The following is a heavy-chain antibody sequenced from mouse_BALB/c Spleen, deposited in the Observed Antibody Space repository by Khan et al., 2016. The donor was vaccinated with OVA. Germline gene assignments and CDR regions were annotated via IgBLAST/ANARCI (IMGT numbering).Heavy chain of an antibody. CDR1: GYTFTNYG. D-gene: IGHD2-12*01. V-gene: IGHV9-3-1*01. Sequence: QIQLVQSGPELKKPGETVKISCKASGYTFTNYGMNWVKQAPGKGLKWMGWINTYTGEPTYADDFKGRFAFSLDTSASTAYLQINNLKNADTATYFCTRRISYVALDYWGQGTSVTVSS. J-gene: IGHJ4*01. CDR2: INTYTGEP. CDR3: TRRISYVALDY.